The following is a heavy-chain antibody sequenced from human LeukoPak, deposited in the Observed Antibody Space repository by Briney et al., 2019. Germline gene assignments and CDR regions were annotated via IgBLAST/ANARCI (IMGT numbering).Heavy chain of an antibody. Sequence: GGSLRLSCAASGFTFSKDAMTWVRQAPGKGLEWVSTISHDGETTHYADSVKGRFSISRDNSRDSLYLQMNSLRADDTAIYYCIKRRDDHDANSYYRALGYWGQGTLVTVSS. CDR1: GFTFSKDA. D-gene: IGHD3-22*01. CDR3: IKRRDDHDANSYYRALGY. CDR2: ISHDGETT. J-gene: IGHJ4*02. V-gene: IGHV3-23*01.